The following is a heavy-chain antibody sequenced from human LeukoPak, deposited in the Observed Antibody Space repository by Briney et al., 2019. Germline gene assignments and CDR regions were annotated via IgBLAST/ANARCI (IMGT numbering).Heavy chain of an antibody. CDR3: ARDRKGAGILTGDRIDY. Sequence: ASVKVSCKASGYTFTSYYMHWVRQAPGQGLEWMGIINPSGGSTSYAQKFQGRVTITRYMSTSTVYMELSSLRAEDTAVYYCARDRKGAGILTGDRIDYWGQGTLVTVSS. D-gene: IGHD3-9*01. J-gene: IGHJ4*02. CDR1: GYTFTSYY. V-gene: IGHV1-46*01. CDR2: INPSGGST.